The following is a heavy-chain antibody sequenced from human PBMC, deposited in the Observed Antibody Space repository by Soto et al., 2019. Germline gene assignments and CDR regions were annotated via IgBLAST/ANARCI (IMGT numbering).Heavy chain of an antibody. Sequence: EVQLVESEGGLVQRGGSLRVSCVASGFTFNYYWMHWVRQAPGQGLVWVSHIHSDGSTTTYADSVKGRFTISRDNAKNTLYLQMNSLRAEDTAVYYCVRGDKGGFDLWGQGTTVTVSS. CDR2: IHSDGSTT. J-gene: IGHJ3*01. D-gene: IGHD2-21*02. V-gene: IGHV3-74*01. CDR3: VRGDKGGFDL. CDR1: GFTFNYYW.